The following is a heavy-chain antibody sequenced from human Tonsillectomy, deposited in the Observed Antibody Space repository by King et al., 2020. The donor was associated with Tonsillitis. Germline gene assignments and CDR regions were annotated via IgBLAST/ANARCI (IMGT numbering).Heavy chain of an antibody. CDR2: IYHSGST. CDR3: ARGHYDFWSGYPADAFDI. V-gene: IGHV4-30-2*01. J-gene: IGHJ3*02. Sequence: LQLQESGSGLVKPSQTLSLTCAVSGGSISSGGYSWSWIRQPPGKGLEWIGYIYHSGSTYYNPSLKSRVTISVDRSKNQFSLKLSSVTAADTAVYYCARGHYDFWSGYPADAFDIWGQGTMVIVSS. D-gene: IGHD3-3*01. CDR1: GGSISSGGYS.